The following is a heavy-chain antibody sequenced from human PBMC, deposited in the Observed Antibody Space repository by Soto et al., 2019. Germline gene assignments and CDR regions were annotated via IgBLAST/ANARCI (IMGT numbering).Heavy chain of an antibody. CDR2: ISAYNGNT. Sequence: ASVKVSCKASGYTFTSYYMHWVRQAPGQGLEWMGWISAYNGNTNYAQKLQGRVTMTTDTSTSTAYMELRSLRSDDTAVYYCARVNSPKGSGSYYALYYYYYMDVWGKGTTVTAP. CDR1: GYTFTSYY. D-gene: IGHD3-10*01. J-gene: IGHJ6*03. CDR3: ARVNSPKGSGSYYALYYYYYMDV. V-gene: IGHV1-18*04.